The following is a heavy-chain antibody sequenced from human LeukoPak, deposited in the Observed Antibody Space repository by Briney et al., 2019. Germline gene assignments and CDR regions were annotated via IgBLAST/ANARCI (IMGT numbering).Heavy chain of an antibody. CDR1: GYTFTGYY. CDR2: INPNSGGA. D-gene: IGHD5-18*01. CDR3: ARDLANTAMADY. J-gene: IGHJ4*02. V-gene: IGHV1-2*02. Sequence: GASVKVSCKASGYTFTGYYMHWVRQAPGQGLEWMGWINPNSGGANYAQKFQGRVTMTRDTSISTAYMELSRLRSDDTAVYYCARDLANTAMADYWGQGTLVTVSS.